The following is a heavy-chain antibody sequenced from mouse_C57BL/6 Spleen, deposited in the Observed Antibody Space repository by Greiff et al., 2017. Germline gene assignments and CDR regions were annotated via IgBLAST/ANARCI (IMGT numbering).Heavy chain of an antibody. CDR3: TRDTGLAY. CDR1: GYTFTDYE. V-gene: IGHV1-15*01. CDR2: IDPETGGT. Sequence: QVQLKESGAELVRPGASVTLSCKASGYTFTDYEMHWVKQTPVHGLEWIGAIDPETGGTAYNQKFKGKAILTADKSTSTAYMELRSLTSEDSAVYYCTRDTGLAYWGQGTLVTVSA. J-gene: IGHJ3*01.